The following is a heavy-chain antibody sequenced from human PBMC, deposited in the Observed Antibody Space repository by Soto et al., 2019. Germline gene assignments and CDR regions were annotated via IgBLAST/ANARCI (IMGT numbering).Heavy chain of an antibody. D-gene: IGHD3-22*01. CDR2: IIPIFGTA. CDR1: GGTFSSYA. Sequence: QVQLVQSGAEVKKPGSSVKVSCKASGGTFSSYAISWVRQAPGQGLEWMGGIIPIFGTANYAQKFQGRVTITADKYTSTAYMELSSLRSEDTAVYYCARERGDYYDSSGYPTDYWGQGTLVTVSS. V-gene: IGHV1-69*06. J-gene: IGHJ4*02. CDR3: ARERGDYYDSSGYPTDY.